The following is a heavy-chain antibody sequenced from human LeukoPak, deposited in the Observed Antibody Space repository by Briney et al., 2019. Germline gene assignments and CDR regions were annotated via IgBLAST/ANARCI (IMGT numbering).Heavy chain of an antibody. V-gene: IGHV1-2*02. CDR2: INPNSGGT. CDR3: ARDRAGYYYDSSGYYSNDAFDI. CDR1: GYTFTSYY. D-gene: IGHD3-22*01. J-gene: IGHJ3*02. Sequence: ASVKVSCKASGYTFTSYYMHWVRQAPGQGLEWMGWINPNSGGTNYAQKFQGRVTMIRDTSISTAYMELSRLRSDDTAVYYCARDRAGYYYDSSGYYSNDAFDIWGQGTMVTVSS.